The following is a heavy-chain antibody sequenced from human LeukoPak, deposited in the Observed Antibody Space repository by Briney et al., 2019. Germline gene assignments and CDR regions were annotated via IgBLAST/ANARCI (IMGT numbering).Heavy chain of an antibody. J-gene: IGHJ4*02. CDR2: ISGSGGST. CDR1: GLTLSSYA. Sequence: QTGGSLRLSCAASGLTLSSYAMSWVRQAPGKGLEWVSAISGSGGSTYYADSVKGRFTISRDNSKNTLYLQMNSLRAEDTAVYYCTRGYSGYGNFDCWGQGALVTVSS. CDR3: TRGYSGYGNFDC. D-gene: IGHD5-12*01. V-gene: IGHV3-23*01.